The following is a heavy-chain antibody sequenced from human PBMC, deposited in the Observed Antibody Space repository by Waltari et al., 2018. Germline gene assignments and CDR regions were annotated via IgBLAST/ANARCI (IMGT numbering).Heavy chain of an antibody. J-gene: IGHJ1*01. CDR3: ARDPEMATFEYFQH. CDR2: ISSTSNTI. Sequence: QVQLVESGGGLVKPGGSLRLSCAASGFTFSDYYMYWIRQAPGKWVEWVSCISSTSNTIYDADAVKGRFTISRDNTKNSLYLQMNSLRAEDTAVYYCARDPEMATFEYFQHWGQGTLVIVSS. V-gene: IGHV3-11*01. D-gene: IGHD5-12*01. CDR1: GFTFSDYY.